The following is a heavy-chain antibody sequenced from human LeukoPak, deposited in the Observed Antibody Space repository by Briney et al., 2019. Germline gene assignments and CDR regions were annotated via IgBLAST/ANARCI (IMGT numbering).Heavy chain of an antibody. J-gene: IGHJ4*02. CDR1: GYTFTGYY. CDR2: MNPNSGGT. V-gene: IGHV1-2*02. D-gene: IGHD2-21*02. CDR3: ARGGGDWNY. Sequence: ASVKVSCKASGYTFTGYYMDWVRQAPGQGLEWMGWMNPNSGGTNYAQKFQGRVIMTRETSISTAYMELSRLTSDDTAVYYCARGGGDWNYWGQGTLVTVSS.